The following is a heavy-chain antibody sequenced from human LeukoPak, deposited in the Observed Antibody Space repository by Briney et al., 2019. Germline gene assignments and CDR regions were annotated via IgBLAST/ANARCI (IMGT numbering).Heavy chain of an antibody. J-gene: IGHJ3*02. CDR1: GGSISSGGYY. V-gene: IGHV4-30-2*01. D-gene: IGHD3-10*01. Sequence: SETLSLTCTVSGGSISSGGYYWSWLRQPPGKGLEWIGYIYHSGSTYYNPSLKSRVTISVDTSKNQFSLKLSSVTAADTAVYYCARPTYYYGSGSPYGRSDIWGQGTMVTVSS. CDR2: IYHSGST. CDR3: ARPTYYYGSGSPYGRSDI.